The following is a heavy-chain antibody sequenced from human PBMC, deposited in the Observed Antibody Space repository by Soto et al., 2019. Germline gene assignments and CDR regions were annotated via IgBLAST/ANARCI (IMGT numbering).Heavy chain of an antibody. V-gene: IGHV3-74*01. CDR1: GFIFSNYW. J-gene: IGHJ6*02. CDR2: INSDGSST. D-gene: IGHD4-4*01. CDR3: ARDREPADYSPGYYYYGMDV. Sequence: EVQLVESGGGLVQPGGSLRLSCAASGFIFSNYWMHWVRRAPGKGLVWVSRINSDGSSTSYADSVKGRFTISRDNAKNTLYLQMNSLRAEDTAVYYCARDREPADYSPGYYYYGMDVWGQGTTVTVSS.